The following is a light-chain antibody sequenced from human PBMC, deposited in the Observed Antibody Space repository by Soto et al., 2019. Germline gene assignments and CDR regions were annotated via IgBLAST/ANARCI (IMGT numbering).Light chain of an antibody. Sequence: EIVFTQSPSTLSLSPGERATLSCRASQSVSSNLAWYQQKPGQAPRLLIYGASTRATGIPARFSGSGSGTEFTLTISSLQSEDFAVYYCQQYNKWPQTFGQGTKVDIK. V-gene: IGKV3-15*01. CDR1: QSVSSN. J-gene: IGKJ1*01. CDR3: QQYNKWPQT. CDR2: GAS.